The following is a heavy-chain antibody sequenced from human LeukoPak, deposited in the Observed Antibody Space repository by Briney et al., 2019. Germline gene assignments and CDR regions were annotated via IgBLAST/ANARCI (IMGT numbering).Heavy chain of an antibody. J-gene: IGHJ4*02. Sequence: GASVKVSCKASGGTFSSYAISWVRQAPGQGLEWMGRIIPIFGTANYAQKFQGRVTITTDESTSTAYLELSRLRSEDTAVYYCASGLTRYFDYWGQGTLVTVSS. CDR3: ASGLTRYFDY. CDR1: GGTFSSYA. CDR2: IIPIFGTA. D-gene: IGHD3-3*01. V-gene: IGHV1-69*05.